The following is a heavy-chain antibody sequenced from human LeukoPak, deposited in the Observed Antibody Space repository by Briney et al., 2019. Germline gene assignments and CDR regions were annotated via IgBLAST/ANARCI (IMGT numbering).Heavy chain of an antibody. CDR2: MNPNSGNT. D-gene: IGHD3-3*01. CDR3: AAEGGQRMEWYQGHDAFDI. CDR1: GYTFTSYD. J-gene: IGHJ3*02. Sequence: GASVKVSCKASGYTFTSYDINWVRQATGQGLEWMGWMNPNSGNTGYAQKFQGRVTITRDMSTSTAYMELSSLRSEDTAVYYCAAEGGQRMEWYQGHDAFDIWGQGTMVTVSS. V-gene: IGHV1-8*03.